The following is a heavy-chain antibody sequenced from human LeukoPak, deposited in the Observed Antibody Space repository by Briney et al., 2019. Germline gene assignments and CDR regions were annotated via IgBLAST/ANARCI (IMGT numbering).Heavy chain of an antibody. D-gene: IGHD3-10*02. J-gene: IGHJ6*04. CDR2: IREDGTEK. CDR3: AELGITMIGGV. CDR1: GFTFSGAW. Sequence: GGSLRLSCTASGFTFSGAWMTWVRQAPGKGLEWVANIREDGTEKNYVDSVKGRFTISRDNAKNSLYLQMNSLRAEDTAVYYCAELGITMIGGVWGKGTTVTISS. V-gene: IGHV3-7*01.